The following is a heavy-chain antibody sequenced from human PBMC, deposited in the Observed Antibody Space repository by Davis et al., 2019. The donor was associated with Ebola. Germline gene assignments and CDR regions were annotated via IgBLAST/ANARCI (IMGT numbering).Heavy chain of an antibody. CDR3: ARGGLVPAALYL. CDR2: IAYTGNT. D-gene: IGHD2-2*01. CDR1: GVSINTHY. V-gene: IGHV4-59*11. J-gene: IGHJ3*01. Sequence: PSETLSLTCTVSGVSINTHYWSWIRQPPGKGLEWIGYIAYTGNTIYNPSLKSRVTISGDTSKKQFSLRLNSVTAADTAVYYCARGGLVPAALYLWGQGTMVTVSS.